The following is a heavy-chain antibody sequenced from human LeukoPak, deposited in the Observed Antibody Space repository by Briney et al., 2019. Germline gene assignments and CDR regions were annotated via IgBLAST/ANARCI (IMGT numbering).Heavy chain of an antibody. J-gene: IGHJ6*03. Sequence: PSETLSLTCTVSGGSISSYYWSWIRQPAGKGLEWIGRIYTSGSTNYNPSLKSRVTMSVDTSKNQFSLKLSSVTAADTAVYYCARDLVSQQLVSFDYYYYMDVWGKGTTVTISS. V-gene: IGHV4-4*07. CDR3: ARDLVSQQLVSFDYYYYMDV. D-gene: IGHD6-13*01. CDR2: IYTSGST. CDR1: GGSISSYY.